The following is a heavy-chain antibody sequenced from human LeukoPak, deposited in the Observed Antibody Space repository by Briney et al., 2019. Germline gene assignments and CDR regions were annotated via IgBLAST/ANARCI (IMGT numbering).Heavy chain of an antibody. V-gene: IGHV3-23*01. D-gene: IGHD3-10*01. Sequence: GGSLRLSCAASGFTFSSSAMSWVRQAPRQGLEWVSTISASAGSTFFADSVKGRFTISRDNSKNTLYLQMNSLRAEDTAIYYCAKDVAGVRGVRGGFDYWGQGTLVTVSS. J-gene: IGHJ4*02. CDR3: AKDVAGVRGVRGGFDY. CDR1: GFTFSSSA. CDR2: ISASAGST.